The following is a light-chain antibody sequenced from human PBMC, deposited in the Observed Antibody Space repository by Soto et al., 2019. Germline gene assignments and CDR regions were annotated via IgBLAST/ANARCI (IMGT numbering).Light chain of an antibody. CDR2: GAS. V-gene: IGKV3-15*01. J-gene: IGKJ4*01. CDR3: QQYHNLPLT. CDR1: QGISNN. Sequence: EIVMTQSPVTLSVSPGERATLSCRASQGISNNLAWYQQKFGQAPRLLIYGASTRATGIPASFSGSGSETEFTHTISTLQSEDFAIYHCQQYHNLPLTFGGGTKVEIK.